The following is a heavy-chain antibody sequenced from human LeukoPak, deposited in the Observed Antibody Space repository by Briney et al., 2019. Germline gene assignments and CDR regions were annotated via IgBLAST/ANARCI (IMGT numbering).Heavy chain of an antibody. J-gene: IGHJ4*02. D-gene: IGHD5-12*01. V-gene: IGHV4-39*01. CDR1: GGSISSSNYY. CDR2: IYYSGST. Sequence: SETLSLTCTVSGGSISSSNYYWGWTRQPPGNGLEWIGSIYYSGSTYYNPSLKSRVTISVDTSKNQFSLKLSSVTAADTAVYYCARRRIVATIDYWGQGTLVTVSS. CDR3: ARRRIVATIDY.